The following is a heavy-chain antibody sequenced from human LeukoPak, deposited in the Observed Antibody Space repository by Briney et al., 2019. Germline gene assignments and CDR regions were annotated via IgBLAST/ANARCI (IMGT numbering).Heavy chain of an antibody. Sequence: SETLSLTCAVYGGSFSGYYWSWIRQPPGKGLEWIGEINHSGSTNYNPSLKSRVTISVDTSKNQFSLKLSSVTAADTAVYYCAHLPRITIFGVVTALGRRYGMDVWGQGTTVTVSS. D-gene: IGHD3-3*01. CDR2: INHSGST. J-gene: IGHJ6*02. V-gene: IGHV4-34*01. CDR1: GGSFSGYY. CDR3: AHLPRITIFGVVTALGRRYGMDV.